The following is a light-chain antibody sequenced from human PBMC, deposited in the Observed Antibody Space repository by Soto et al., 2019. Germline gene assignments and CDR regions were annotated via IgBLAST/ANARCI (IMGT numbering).Light chain of an antibody. CDR1: QSVTSY. V-gene: IGKV3-11*01. CDR3: QQRYSWPLT. J-gene: IGKJ4*01. Sequence: EIVLTQSPATLSLSPGDRATLSCRASQSVTSYLAWYQQKPGQAPRLLIYDASNRATGIPARFSGSGSGTDFTLTISSLEPEDFAGYYCQQRYSWPLTFGGGTKVEIK. CDR2: DAS.